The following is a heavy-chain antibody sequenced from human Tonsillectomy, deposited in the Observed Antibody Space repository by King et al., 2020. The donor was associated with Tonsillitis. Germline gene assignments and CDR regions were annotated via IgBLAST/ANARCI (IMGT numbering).Heavy chain of an antibody. CDR2: INPTGGRT. Sequence: VQLVESGAEVKRPGASVRFSCTASGYTFPRHYVHWVRQAPGQGLEWMGIINPTGGRTTYAQKFQGRVTISSDSSTSTVYMQLSSLRSEDTAVYYCAREFYLFSYGYGIDSWGQGTLLSVSS. CDR1: GYTFPRHY. CDR3: AREFYLFSYGYGIDS. V-gene: IGHV1-46*01. J-gene: IGHJ4*02. D-gene: IGHD5-18*01.